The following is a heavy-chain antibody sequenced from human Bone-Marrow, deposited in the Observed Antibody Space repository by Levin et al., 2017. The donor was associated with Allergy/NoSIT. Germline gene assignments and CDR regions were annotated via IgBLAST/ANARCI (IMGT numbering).Heavy chain of an antibody. Sequence: PGGSLRLSCAASGFTVRDYYMTWVRQAPGRGLEWVLILYSGGSNHYADSVKGRFAISRDISKNTLYLQMNSLRAEDTAIYYCARGPTVISAYFDLWGRGTLVTVSS. D-gene: IGHD2-21*01. J-gene: IGHJ2*01. CDR2: LYSGGSN. CDR3: ARGPTVISAYFDL. CDR1: GFTVRDYY. V-gene: IGHV3-53*01.